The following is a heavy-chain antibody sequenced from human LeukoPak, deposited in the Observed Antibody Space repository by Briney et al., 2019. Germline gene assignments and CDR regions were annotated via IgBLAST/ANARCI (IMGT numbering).Heavy chain of an antibody. CDR2: ISYDSFNE. CDR3: VKGKWEDNHYYYGLDV. V-gene: IGHV3-30*18. J-gene: IGHJ6*02. CDR1: GFTFSRYG. D-gene: IGHD1-26*01. Sequence: GGSLRLSCLASGFTFSRYGMHWVRQTPGKGLEWLAAISYDSFNEDYRDSVKGRLTISRDNSKNTVDLQMDSLRHEDTAVYFCVKGKWEDNHYYYGLDVWGQGTAVSVAS.